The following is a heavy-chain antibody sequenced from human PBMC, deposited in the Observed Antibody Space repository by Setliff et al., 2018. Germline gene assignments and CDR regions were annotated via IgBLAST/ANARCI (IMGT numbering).Heavy chain of an antibody. J-gene: IGHJ4*02. CDR1: TFTFSNYA. D-gene: IGHD3-3*01. V-gene: IGHV3-23*03. Sequence: GGSLRLSCVASTFTFSNYAVTWVRQAPGKGLEWVSTIFGGDSSTYYADSVRGRFTISRDNSRSTLYLQMNSLRAEDTAIYYCAKAASPLFGILGVEYHFDSWGQGKLVTVSS. CDR3: AKAASPLFGILGVEYHFDS. CDR2: IFGGDSST.